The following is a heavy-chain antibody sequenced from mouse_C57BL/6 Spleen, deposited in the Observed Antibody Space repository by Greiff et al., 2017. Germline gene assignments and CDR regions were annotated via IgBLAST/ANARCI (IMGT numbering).Heavy chain of an antibody. CDR3: ARSGNSNYGYFDD. D-gene: IGHD2-5*01. CDR2: IYPRSGNT. CDR1: GYTFTSYG. J-gene: IGHJ2*01. V-gene: IGHV1-81*01. Sequence: QVQLKESGAELARPGASVKLSCKASGYTFTSYGISWVKQRTGQGLEWIGEIYPRSGNTYYNEKFKGKATLTEDKSSSTAYMELRSLTSDASAVYFCARSGNSNYGYFDDWGHGTTLTVSS.